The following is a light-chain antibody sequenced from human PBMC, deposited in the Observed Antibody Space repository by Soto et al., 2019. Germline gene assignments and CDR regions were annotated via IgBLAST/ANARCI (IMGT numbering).Light chain of an antibody. V-gene: IGKV1-27*01. Sequence: GDRVTITCRASQAIDQSVSWYQQKPGQVPKLLIYPESTLHSRVPSRFSRSGSGAHFTLTITGLQPEDVAPYYGQQHNGDLPVGFGPGTTVDV. CDR1: QAIDQS. CDR3: QQHNGDLPVG. CDR2: PES. J-gene: IGKJ3*01.